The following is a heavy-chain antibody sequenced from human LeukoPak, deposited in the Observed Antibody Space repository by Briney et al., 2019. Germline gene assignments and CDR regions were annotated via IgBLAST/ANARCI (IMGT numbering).Heavy chain of an antibody. D-gene: IGHD3-10*01. CDR2: INHSGST. V-gene: IGHV4-34*01. Sequence: KPSETLSLTCAVYGGSFSGYYWSWIRQPPGKGLEWIGEINHSGSTNYNPSLKSRVTISVDTSKNQFSLKLSSVTAADTAVYYCASDYYYGSGSYTYWGQGTLVTVSS. CDR3: ASDYYYGSGSYTY. CDR1: GGSFSGYY. J-gene: IGHJ4*02.